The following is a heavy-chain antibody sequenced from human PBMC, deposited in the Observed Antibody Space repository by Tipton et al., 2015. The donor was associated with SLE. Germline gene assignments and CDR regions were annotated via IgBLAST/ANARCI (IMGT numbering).Heavy chain of an antibody. D-gene: IGHD6-13*01. J-gene: IGHJ4*02. CDR3: AVFSSSLKFYYFDY. CDR1: GYIFTSRD. V-gene: IGHV1-2*02. CDR2: INPKSGDT. Sequence: QSGPEVKKPGASVKVSCKASGYIFTSRDINWVRQAPGQGLEWMGWINPKSGDTDSAQKFQGRVTMTGDTSISTAYMSRLRSDDTAVYFCAVFSSSLKFYYFDYWGQGTLVTVSS.